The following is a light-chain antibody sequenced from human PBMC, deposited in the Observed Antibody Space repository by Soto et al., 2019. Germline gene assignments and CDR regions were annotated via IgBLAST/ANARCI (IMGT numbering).Light chain of an antibody. CDR3: QQYGSSPWT. Sequence: EIVMTQSPATLSVSPGERATLSCRASQSVTSNFAWYQQKPGQAPRLLIYDASTRATGIPARFSGSVSGTDFTLTISRLEPEDFAVYYCQQYGSSPWTFGQGTMV. CDR2: DAS. V-gene: IGKV3-15*01. CDR1: QSVTSN. J-gene: IGKJ1*01.